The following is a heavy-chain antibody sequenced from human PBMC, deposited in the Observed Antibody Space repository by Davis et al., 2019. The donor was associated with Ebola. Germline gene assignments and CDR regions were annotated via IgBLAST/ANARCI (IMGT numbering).Heavy chain of an antibody. CDR3: ARDRVGSGGDSDAFDI. V-gene: IGHV4-59*01. CDR1: GGSISSYY. D-gene: IGHD2-21*02. J-gene: IGHJ3*02. Sequence: MPSETLSLTCTVSGGSISSYYWSWIRQPPGKGLEWIGYIYYSGSTNYNPSLKSRVTISVDTSKNQFSLKLSSVTAADTAVYYCARDRVGSGGDSDAFDIWGQGTMVTVSS. CDR2: IYYSGST.